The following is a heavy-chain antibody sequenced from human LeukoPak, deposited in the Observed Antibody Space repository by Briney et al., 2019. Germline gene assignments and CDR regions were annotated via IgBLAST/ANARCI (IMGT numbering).Heavy chain of an antibody. CDR1: GFSFSRYA. CDR2: ISGSGGRT. J-gene: IGHJ4*02. V-gene: IGHV3-23*01. CDR3: AKGLNILSWLGEPYYFDH. D-gene: IGHD3-10*01. Sequence: GGSLRLSCAASGFSFSRYAMSWVRQAPGKGLDWVSAISGSGGRTYYADCVKSMFDMSSDNSHKTMYVQMLSLRDEDTAVYYCAKGLNILSWLGEPYYFDHWGQGALVTVSS.